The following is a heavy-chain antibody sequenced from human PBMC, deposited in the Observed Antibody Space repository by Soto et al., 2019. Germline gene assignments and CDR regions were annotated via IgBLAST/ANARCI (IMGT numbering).Heavy chain of an antibody. CDR2: IIPILGIA. V-gene: IGHV1-69*02. Sequence: SVKVSCKASGGTFSSYTISWVRQAPGQGLEWMGRIIPILGIANYAQKFQGRVTITADKSTSTAYMELSSLRSEDTAVYYCARAPYCGGDCYSSIYWFDPWGQGTLVTVSS. CDR1: GGTFSSYT. CDR3: ARAPYCGGDCYSSIYWFDP. D-gene: IGHD2-21*01. J-gene: IGHJ5*02.